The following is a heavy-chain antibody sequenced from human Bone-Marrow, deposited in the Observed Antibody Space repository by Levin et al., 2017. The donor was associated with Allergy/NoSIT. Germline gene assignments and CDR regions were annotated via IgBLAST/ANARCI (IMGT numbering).Heavy chain of an antibody. CDR2: ISGSGDDT. D-gene: IGHD1-1*01. CDR1: GFSVGSYA. J-gene: IGHJ5*02. V-gene: IGHV3-23*01. Sequence: PGGSLRLSCAASGFSVGSYAMSWVRQAPGKGLEWVSGISGSGDDTYYADSVKGRFTISRDNSKNTLSVEMNSLRADDTAVYFCARDPTTLIPPTGFGWFDPWGQGTLVTVSS. CDR3: ARDPTTLIPPTGFGWFDP.